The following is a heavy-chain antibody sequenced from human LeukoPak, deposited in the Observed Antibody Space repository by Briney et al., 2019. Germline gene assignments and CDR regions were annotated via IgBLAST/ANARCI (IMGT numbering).Heavy chain of an antibody. CDR1: GGSISSSSYY. J-gene: IGHJ4*02. CDR2: IYYSGST. Sequence: SETLSLTCTVSGGSISSSSYYWGWIRQPPGKGLEWIGSIYYSGSTYYNPSLKSRVTISVDTSKNQFSLKLSSVTAADTAVYYCARVVSPIAIDYWGQGTLVTVSS. CDR3: ARVVSPIAIDY. D-gene: IGHD5/OR15-5a*01. V-gene: IGHV4-39*07.